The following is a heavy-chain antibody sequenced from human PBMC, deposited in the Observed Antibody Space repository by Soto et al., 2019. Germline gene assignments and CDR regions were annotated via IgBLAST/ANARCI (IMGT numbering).Heavy chain of an antibody. D-gene: IGHD2-2*01. CDR3: TAYIVVVPAARNSALDY. J-gene: IGHJ4*02. Sequence: EVQLVESGGGLVKPGGSLRLSCAASGFTFSNAWMSWVRQAPGKGLEWVGRIKSKTDGGTTDYAAPVKGRFTISRDDSKNTLYLQMNSLKTEDTAVYYCTAYIVVVPAARNSALDYWGQGTLVTVSS. CDR1: GFTFSNAW. CDR2: IKSKTDGGTT. V-gene: IGHV3-15*01.